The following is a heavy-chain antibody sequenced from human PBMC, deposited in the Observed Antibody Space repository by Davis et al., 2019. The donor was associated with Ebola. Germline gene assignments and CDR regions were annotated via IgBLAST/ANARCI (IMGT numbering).Heavy chain of an antibody. D-gene: IGHD5-18*01. CDR3: ASLDTAMGLDY. J-gene: IGHJ4*02. V-gene: IGHV4-59*01. CDR1: GGSISSYY. Sequence: GSLRLSCTVSGGSISSYYWSWIRQPPGKGLEWIGHIYYSGSTNYNPSLKSRVTISVDTSKNQFSLKLSSVTAADTAVYYCASLDTAMGLDYWGQGTLVTVSS. CDR2: IYYSGST.